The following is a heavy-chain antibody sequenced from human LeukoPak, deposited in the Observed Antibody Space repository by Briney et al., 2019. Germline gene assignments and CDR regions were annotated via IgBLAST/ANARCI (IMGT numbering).Heavy chain of an antibody. CDR1: GFIFTDYW. CDR3: ARDGHYDILTGYFQD. CDR2: ISGDGRAT. D-gene: IGHD3-9*01. V-gene: IGHV3-74*01. Sequence: GGSLRLSCAASGFIFTDYWMHWVRQGPGKELMWVARISGDGRATTYADSVKGRFTISRDNAMSTAFLQMKSLRAEDTAVYYCARDGHYDILTGYFQDWGQGTLVTVSS. J-gene: IGHJ1*01.